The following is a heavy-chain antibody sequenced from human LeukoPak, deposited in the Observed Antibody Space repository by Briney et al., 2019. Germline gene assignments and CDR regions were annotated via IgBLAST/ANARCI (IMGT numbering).Heavy chain of an antibody. D-gene: IGHD3-10*01. CDR2: PRSNGGST. J-gene: IGHJ4*02. V-gene: IGHV3-64*01. CDR1: GFLLSIYA. Sequence: GGSLPLLCALCGFLLSIYAMHCVRQAPGKVQEYVSAPRSNGGSTYYASSVKGRFTISRDNSKNTLYLQMGSLRAEDMAVYYCARAHYGSGSYADYWGQGTLVTVSS. CDR3: ARAHYGSGSYADY.